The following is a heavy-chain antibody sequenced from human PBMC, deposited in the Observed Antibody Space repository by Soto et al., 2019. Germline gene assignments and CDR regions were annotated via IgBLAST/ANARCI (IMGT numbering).Heavy chain of an antibody. CDR1: GGSISSYY. D-gene: IGHD3-3*01. J-gene: IGHJ6*02. Sequence: SETLSLTCTVSGGSISSYYWIWIRQPPGKGLEWIGYIYYSGSTNYNPSLKSRATISVDTSKNQFSLKLSSVTAADTAVYYCARVGGFGVVIRRYYYYGMDVWGQGTTVTVSS. CDR3: ARVGGFGVVIRRYYYYGMDV. CDR2: IYYSGST. V-gene: IGHV4-59*01.